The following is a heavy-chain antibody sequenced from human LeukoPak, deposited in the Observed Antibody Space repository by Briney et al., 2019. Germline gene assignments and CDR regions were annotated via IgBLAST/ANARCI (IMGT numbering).Heavy chain of an antibody. J-gene: IGHJ6*03. CDR1: GFTFSSYA. D-gene: IGHD3-3*01. CDR2: ISYDGSNK. V-gene: IGHV3-30-3*01. Sequence: GRSLRLSCAASGFTFSSYAMHWVRQAPGKGLEWVAVISYDGSNKYYADSVKGRFTISRDNSKNTLYLQMNSLRAEDTAVYYCARDGFLEWLLYYYYYMDVWGKGTTVTVSS. CDR3: ARDGFLEWLLYYYYYMDV.